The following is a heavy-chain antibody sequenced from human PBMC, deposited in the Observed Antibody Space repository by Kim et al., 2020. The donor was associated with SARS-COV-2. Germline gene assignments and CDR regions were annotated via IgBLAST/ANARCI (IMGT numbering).Heavy chain of an antibody. D-gene: IGHD2-2*01. J-gene: IGHJ4*02. Sequence: SGNTGYAKKFQGRGTMTRNTSIRTAYMELSSLRSEDTAVYYCARGPASTIWGQGTLVTVSS. V-gene: IGHV1-8*01. CDR2: SGNT. CDR3: ARGPASTI.